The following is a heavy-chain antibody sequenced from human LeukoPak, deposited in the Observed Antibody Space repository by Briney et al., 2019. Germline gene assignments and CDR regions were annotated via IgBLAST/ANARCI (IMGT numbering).Heavy chain of an antibody. V-gene: IGHV4-34*01. CDR1: GGSFSGYY. D-gene: IGHD6-13*01. J-gene: IGHJ4*02. CDR3: ARHWYSSSWFDY. CDR2: IYYSGST. Sequence: SETLSLTCAVYGGSFSGYYWSWIRQPPGKGLEWIGSIYYSGSTYYNPSLKSRVTISVDTSKNQFSLKLSSVTAADTAVYYCARHWYSSSWFDYWGQGTLVTVSS.